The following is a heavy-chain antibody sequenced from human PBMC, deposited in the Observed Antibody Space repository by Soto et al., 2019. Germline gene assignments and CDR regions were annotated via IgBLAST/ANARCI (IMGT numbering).Heavy chain of an antibody. V-gene: IGHV3-23*01. Sequence: GSLRLSCAASGFTFSSYAMSWVRQAPGKGLEWVSAISGSGGSTYYADSVKGRFTISRDNSKNTLYLQMNSLRAEDTAVYYCAKYSGSDPNVKGGAEYFQHWGHGTLVTVSS. CDR2: ISGSGGST. J-gene: IGHJ1*01. D-gene: IGHD1-26*01. CDR1: GFTFSSYA. CDR3: AKYSGSDPNVKGGAEYFQH.